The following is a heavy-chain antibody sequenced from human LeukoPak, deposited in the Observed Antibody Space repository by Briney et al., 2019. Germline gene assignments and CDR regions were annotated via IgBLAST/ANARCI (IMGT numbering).Heavy chain of an antibody. CDR2: IYSSGST. J-gene: IGHJ2*01. CDR1: GGSISSYY. Sequence: SETLSLTCTVSGGSISSYYWSWIRQPAGKGLEWIGRIYSSGSTNYNPSLKSRVTMSVDTSKNQFFLKLSSVTAADMAVYYCARKDSRAWYCDLGGRGTLVTVSS. V-gene: IGHV4-4*07. D-gene: IGHD3-22*01. CDR3: ARKDSRAWYCDL.